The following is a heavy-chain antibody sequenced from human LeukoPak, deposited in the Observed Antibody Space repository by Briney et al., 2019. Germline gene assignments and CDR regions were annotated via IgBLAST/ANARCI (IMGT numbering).Heavy chain of an antibody. V-gene: IGHV3-30-3*01. CDR1: GFTFSSYA. Sequence: GGSLGLSCAASGFTFSSYAMHWVRQAPGKGLEWVAVISYDGSNKYYADSVKGRFTISRDNSKNTLYLQMNSLRAEDTAVYYCARDAYYDSSGYSYFDYWGQGTLVTVSS. CDR2: ISYDGSNK. CDR3: ARDAYYDSSGYSYFDY. J-gene: IGHJ4*02. D-gene: IGHD3-22*01.